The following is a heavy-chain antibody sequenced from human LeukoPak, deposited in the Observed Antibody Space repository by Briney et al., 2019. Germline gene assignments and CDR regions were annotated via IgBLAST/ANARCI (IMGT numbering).Heavy chain of an antibody. Sequence: PGGSLRLSCAASGFTFSSYAMHWVRQAPGKGLEWVAFISYDGSNKYYADSVKGRFTISRDNSKNTLYLQMNSLRAEDTAVYYCARDFFTTVTSSWFDPWGQGTLVTVSS. CDR2: ISYDGSNK. CDR3: ARDFFTTVTSSWFDP. D-gene: IGHD4-17*01. J-gene: IGHJ5*02. CDR1: GFTFSSYA. V-gene: IGHV3-30-3*01.